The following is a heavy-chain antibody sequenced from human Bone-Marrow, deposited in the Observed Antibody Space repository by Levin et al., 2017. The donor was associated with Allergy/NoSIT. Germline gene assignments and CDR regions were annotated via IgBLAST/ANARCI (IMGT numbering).Heavy chain of an antibody. Sequence: ASVKVSCKASGGTFNSYAISWVRQAPGQGLEWMGRVSPVAGISTYAQKFQGRVAISADRSTSTAYMDLTSLRSDDTAIYFCTRGGFCSGGRCSDAFDIWGQGTTVTVSP. CDR3: TRGGFCSGGRCSDAFDI. CDR2: VSPVAGIS. D-gene: IGHD2-15*01. V-gene: IGHV1-69*04. J-gene: IGHJ3*02. CDR1: GGTFNSYA.